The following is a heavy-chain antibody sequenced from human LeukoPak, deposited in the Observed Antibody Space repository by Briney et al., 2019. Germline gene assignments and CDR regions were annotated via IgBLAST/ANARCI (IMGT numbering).Heavy chain of an antibody. CDR1: GFTFSSYS. CDR2: ISSSSSTI. J-gene: IGHJ3*02. Sequence: GGSLRLSCAASGFTFSSYSMNWVRRAPGKGLEWVSYISSSSSTIYYADSVKGRFTISRDNAKNSLYLQMNSLRAEDTAVYYCARESDLFLEFDIWGQGTMVTVSS. V-gene: IGHV3-48*01. CDR3: ARESDLFLEFDI. D-gene: IGHD3-3*01.